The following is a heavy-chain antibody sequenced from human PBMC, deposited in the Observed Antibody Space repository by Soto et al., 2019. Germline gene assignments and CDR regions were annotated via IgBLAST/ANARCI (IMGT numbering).Heavy chain of an antibody. CDR3: ATLWYKWFDP. D-gene: IGHD2-8*02. CDR1: GGYISSSSYY. V-gene: IGHV4-39*01. Sequence: QLQLQESGTGLVKPSETLSLTCTVSGGYISSSSYYWGWIRQPPGMGLEWMRRIYYSERTYYNPSLKSRVTISVDTSKNPCPLKMSSVTAADTAVYYCATLWYKWFDPLGQGTLVTVSS. J-gene: IGHJ5*02. CDR2: IYYSERT.